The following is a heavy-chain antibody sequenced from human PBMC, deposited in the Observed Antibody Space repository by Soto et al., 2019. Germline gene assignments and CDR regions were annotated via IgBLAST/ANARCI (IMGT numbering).Heavy chain of an antibody. Sequence: QVQLQESGPGLVKPSGTLSLTCAVSGDSVSSPYYWCWVRQPPGKGLEWIGEVFHTGTTSYNPSRRSRVTISMDKSIHPFSLALSSVTAADTAVYYCARSAGWYAVHSWGPGTLVIVSS. CDR1: GDSVSSPYY. D-gene: IGHD6-19*01. CDR3: ARSAGWYAVHS. CDR2: VFHTGTT. J-gene: IGHJ4*02. V-gene: IGHV4-4*02.